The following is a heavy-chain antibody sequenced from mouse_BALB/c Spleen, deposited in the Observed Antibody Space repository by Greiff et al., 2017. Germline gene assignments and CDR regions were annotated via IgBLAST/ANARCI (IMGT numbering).Heavy chain of an antibody. CDR1: GYTFTSYV. CDR3: ARYPPIYYYGSSYFDY. CDR2: INPYNDGT. Sequence: EVQLQESGPELVKPGASVKMSCKASGYTFTSYVMHWVKQKPGQGLEWIGYINPYNDGTKYNEKFKGKATLTSDKSSSTAYMELSSLTSEDSAVYYCARYPPIYYYGSSYFDYWGQGTTLTVSS. J-gene: IGHJ2*01. V-gene: IGHV1-14*01. D-gene: IGHD1-1*01.